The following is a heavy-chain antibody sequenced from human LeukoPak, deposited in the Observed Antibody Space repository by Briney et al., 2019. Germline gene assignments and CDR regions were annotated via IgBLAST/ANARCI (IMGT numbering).Heavy chain of an antibody. CDR2: IYHSGST. D-gene: IGHD3-9*01. Sequence: SETLSLTCTVSGYSISSGYHWGWIRQPPGKGLEWIGSIYHSGSTYYNPSLKSRVTISVDTSKNQFSLKLSSVTAADTAVYYCARDLVRYFDWSRNYNWFDPWGQGTLVTVSS. J-gene: IGHJ5*02. CDR1: GYSISSGYH. CDR3: ARDLVRYFDWSRNYNWFDP. V-gene: IGHV4-38-2*02.